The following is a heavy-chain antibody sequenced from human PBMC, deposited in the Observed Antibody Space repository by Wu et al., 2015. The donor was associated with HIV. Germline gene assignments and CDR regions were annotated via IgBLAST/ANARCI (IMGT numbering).Heavy chain of an antibody. Sequence: QVQLVQFGAEVKKPGSSVKVTCKASGDSFSSYAISWVRQAPGQGLEWMGRIIPIFGTANYAQKFQGRVTITADESTSTAYMELSSLRSEDTAVYYCARTYSSSWYVFGWFDPWGQGTLVTVSS. CDR2: IIPIFGTA. CDR1: GDSFSSYA. V-gene: IGHV1-69*15. J-gene: IGHJ5*02. CDR3: ARTYSSSWYVFGWFDP. D-gene: IGHD6-13*01.